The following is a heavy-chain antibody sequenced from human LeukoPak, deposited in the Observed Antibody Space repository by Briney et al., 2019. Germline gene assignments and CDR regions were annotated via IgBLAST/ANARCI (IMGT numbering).Heavy chain of an antibody. CDR3: ARDGGLAPYSSSTPFDY. CDR2: IYSSGST. D-gene: IGHD6-6*01. Sequence: GGSLRLSCAASGFTFSSYSMNWVRQAPGKGLEWVSVIYSSGSTYYADSVKGRFTIFRDNSKNTLYLQMNSLRAEDTAVYYCARDGGLAPYSSSTPFDYWGQGTLVTVSS. CDR1: GFTFSSYS. J-gene: IGHJ4*02. V-gene: IGHV3-66*03.